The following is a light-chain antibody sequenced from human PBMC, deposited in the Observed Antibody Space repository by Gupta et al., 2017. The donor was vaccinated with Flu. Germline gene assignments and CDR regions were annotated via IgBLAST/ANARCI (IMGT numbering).Light chain of an antibody. Sequence: DILLTQSPGTLSVSPGERATLSCRASQSVTNTLLAWYQQKRGKAPRLLIYAASSRATGIPERFSGSGSGTDFTLTISRLEPEDFAGYYCHQYGSPPRTFGGGTKVEIK. CDR3: HQYGSPPRT. CDR1: QSVTNTL. CDR2: AAS. V-gene: IGKV3-20*01. J-gene: IGKJ4*02.